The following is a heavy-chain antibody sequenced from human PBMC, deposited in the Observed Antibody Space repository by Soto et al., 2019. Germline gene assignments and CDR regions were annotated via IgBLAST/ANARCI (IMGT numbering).Heavy chain of an antibody. CDR1: GGSFSGYY. CDR3: ARTSVPRSRGTGTTFRTPMTYDY. J-gene: IGHJ4*02. Sequence: SETLSLTCAVYGGSFSGYYWSWIRQPPGKGLEWIGEINHSGSTNYNPSLKSRVTISVDTSKNQFSLKLSSVTAADTAVYYCARTSVPRSRGTGTTFRTPMTYDYWGQGTLVTVSS. CDR2: INHSGST. V-gene: IGHV4-34*01. D-gene: IGHD1-7*01.